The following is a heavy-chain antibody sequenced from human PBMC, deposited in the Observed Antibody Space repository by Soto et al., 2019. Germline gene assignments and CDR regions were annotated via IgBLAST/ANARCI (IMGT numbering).Heavy chain of an antibody. J-gene: IGHJ4*02. Sequence: ASVKVSCKASGYTFSHYIMHWVRQAPGQRLEWMGWISADSGDTKYSQNFQGRITITRDTSASTVYMELSSLRSEDTAVYYCARYFDRGDYYFDYWGQGTLVTVSS. D-gene: IGHD3-22*01. CDR2: ISADSGDT. CDR1: GYTFSHYI. CDR3: ARYFDRGDYYFDY. V-gene: IGHV1-3*01.